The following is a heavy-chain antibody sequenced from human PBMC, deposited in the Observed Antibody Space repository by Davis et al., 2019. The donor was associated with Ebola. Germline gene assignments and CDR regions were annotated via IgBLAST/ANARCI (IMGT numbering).Heavy chain of an antibody. V-gene: IGHV3-9*01. CDR2: ISWNSGSI. CDR3: AKDGGDYDILTGSRAEYFQH. J-gene: IGHJ1*01. D-gene: IGHD3-9*01. Sequence: PGGSLRLSCAASGFTFDDYAMHWVRQAPGKGLEWVSGISWNSGSIGYADSVKGRFTISRDNAKNSLYLQMNSLRAEDTALYYCAKDGGDYDILTGSRAEYFQHWGQGTLVTVSS. CDR1: GFTFDDYA.